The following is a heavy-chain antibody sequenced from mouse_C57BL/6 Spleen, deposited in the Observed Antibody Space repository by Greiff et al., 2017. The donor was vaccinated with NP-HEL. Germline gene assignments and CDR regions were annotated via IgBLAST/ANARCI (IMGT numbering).Heavy chain of an antibody. V-gene: IGHV1-39*01. CDR2: INPNYGTT. Sequence: EVQLQESGPELVKPGASVKISCKASGYSLTDYNMNWVKQSNGKSLEWIGVINPNYGTTSYNQKFKGKATLTVDQSSSTAYMQLNSLTSQDSAVYYCAREDYDYDVGYWYFDVWGTGTTVTVSS. CDR1: GYSLTDYN. CDR3: AREDYDYDVGYWYFDV. D-gene: IGHD2-4*01. J-gene: IGHJ1*03.